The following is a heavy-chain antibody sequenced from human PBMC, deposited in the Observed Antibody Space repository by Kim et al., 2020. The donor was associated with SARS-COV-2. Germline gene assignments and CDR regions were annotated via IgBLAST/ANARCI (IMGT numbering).Heavy chain of an antibody. CDR3: GRDVGLRSGWYGFDP. J-gene: IGHJ5*02. CDR2: IKQDGSEK. D-gene: IGHD6-19*01. CDR1: GFTFSGHW. V-gene: IGHV3-7*01. Sequence: GGSLRLSCAASGFTFSGHWMSWVRQAPGKGLEWVANIKQDGSEKNYVGSVKGRFTISRDNAKNSLYLQMNSLRGEDTAVYYCGRDVGLRSGWYGFDPWG.